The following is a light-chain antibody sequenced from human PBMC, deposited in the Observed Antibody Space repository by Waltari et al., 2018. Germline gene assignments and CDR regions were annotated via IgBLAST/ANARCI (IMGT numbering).Light chain of an antibody. J-gene: IGLJ2*01. CDR2: DDS. Sequence: SYVLTQPPSVSVAPGKTARITCGGNNIGSKSVHWYQQKPGQAPVLVIYDDSDRPSGIPGRFFGSNSVNTATLTISRVEAGDEADYYCQVWDSSSDHVVFGGGTKLTVL. CDR1: NIGSKS. CDR3: QVWDSSSDHVV. V-gene: IGLV3-21*04.